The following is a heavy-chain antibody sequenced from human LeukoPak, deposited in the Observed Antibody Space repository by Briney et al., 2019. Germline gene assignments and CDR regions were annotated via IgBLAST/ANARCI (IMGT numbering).Heavy chain of an antibody. CDR3: ARGPFTAAAGNL. J-gene: IGHJ4*02. CDR1: GGSISSYY. V-gene: IGHV4-59*01. Sequence: SETLSLTCTVSGGSISSYYWSWIRQPPGKGLEWIGYIYYSGSTSYNPSLKSRVTISVDTSKNQFSLKLSSVTAADTAVYYCARGPFTAAAGNLWGQGTLVTVSS. CDR2: IYYSGST. D-gene: IGHD6-13*01.